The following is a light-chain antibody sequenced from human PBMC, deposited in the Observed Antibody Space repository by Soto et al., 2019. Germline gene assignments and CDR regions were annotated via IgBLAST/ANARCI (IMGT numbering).Light chain of an antibody. Sequence: EIVLTQSTATLSLSPGERATLSCRASQSVSSYLAWYQQKPGQAPRLLIYDASNRATGIPARFSGSGSGTDFTLTISSLEPEDFAVYYCQQRSNWPYTFGQVTKLEIK. CDR1: QSVSSY. CDR2: DAS. J-gene: IGKJ2*01. CDR3: QQRSNWPYT. V-gene: IGKV3-11*01.